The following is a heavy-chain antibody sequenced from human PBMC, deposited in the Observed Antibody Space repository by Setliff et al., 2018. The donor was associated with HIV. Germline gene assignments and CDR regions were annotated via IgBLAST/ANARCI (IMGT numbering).Heavy chain of an antibody. CDR1: GGSLSSSLYY. Sequence: SETLSLTCTVSGGSLSSSLYYWGWIRQPPGKGLEWIGNIYDSGSTYYNASLKSRVTISVDTSKNHFSLRLSSVTAADTAMYYCARDRDSSGLFDYWGQGTLVTVSS. J-gene: IGHJ4*02. V-gene: IGHV4-39*07. CDR2: IYDSGST. D-gene: IGHD6-19*01. CDR3: ARDRDSSGLFDY.